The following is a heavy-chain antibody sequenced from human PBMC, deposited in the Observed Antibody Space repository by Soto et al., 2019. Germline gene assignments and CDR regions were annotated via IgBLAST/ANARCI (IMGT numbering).Heavy chain of an antibody. J-gene: IGHJ4*02. CDR1: ADSTSRVGSS. V-gene: IGHV4-30-2*01. Sequence: SQALSLTLAASADSTSRVGSSWSWFRQPPGKGLEWIGYIYHSGSTYSNPSLKSRVTISVDRSKNQFSLKLSSVTAADTAVYFCARAGDSSGPVALGYWGQGTLVT. CDR3: ARAGDSSGPVALGY. CDR2: IYHSGST. D-gene: IGHD6-19*01.